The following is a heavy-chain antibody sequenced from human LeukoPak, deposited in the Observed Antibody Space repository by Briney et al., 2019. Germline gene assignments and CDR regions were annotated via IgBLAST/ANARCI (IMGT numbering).Heavy chain of an antibody. CDR3: ARGTAVAELDY. D-gene: IGHD6-19*01. Sequence: SETLSLTCTVSGYSISSGYYWGWIRQPPGKGLEWIGSIYHSGSTYYNPSLKSRVTISVDTSKNQFSLKLSSVTAADTAVYYCARGTAVAELDYWGQGTLVTVSS. J-gene: IGHJ4*02. CDR1: GYSISSGYY. V-gene: IGHV4-38-2*02. CDR2: IYHSGST.